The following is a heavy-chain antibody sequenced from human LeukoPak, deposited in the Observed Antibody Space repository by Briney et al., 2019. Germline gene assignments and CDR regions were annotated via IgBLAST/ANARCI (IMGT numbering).Heavy chain of an antibody. CDR1: GGSFSGYY. CDR2: INHSGST. CDR3: ARDGDYWGRVARWGY. Sequence: PSETLSLTCAVCGGSFSGYYWSWIRQPPGKGLEWIGEINHSGSTNYNPSLKSRVTISVDTSKNQFSLKLSSVTAADTAVYYCARDGDYWGRVARWGYWGQGTLVTVSS. V-gene: IGHV4-34*01. D-gene: IGHD4-17*01. J-gene: IGHJ4*02.